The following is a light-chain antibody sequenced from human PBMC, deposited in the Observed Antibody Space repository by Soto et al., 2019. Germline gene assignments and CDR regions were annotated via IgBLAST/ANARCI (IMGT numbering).Light chain of an antibody. CDR2: GAP. J-gene: IGKJ5*01. CDR3: QQYSTYST. CDR1: QTIRTW. Sequence: TFRASQTIRTWLAWYQQKPGKAPKFMIYGAPRLQSGGPAMSTGSVSGTECPLTISSLQADDLTTYYCQQYSTYSTFGQGTRLEIK. V-gene: IGKV1-5*01.